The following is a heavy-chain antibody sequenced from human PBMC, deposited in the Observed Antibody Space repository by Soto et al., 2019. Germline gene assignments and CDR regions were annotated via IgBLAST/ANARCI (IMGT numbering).Heavy chain of an antibody. CDR2: ISGSGGST. J-gene: IGHJ5*02. CDR3: AKDPVQQDYYGSGSPPGWFDP. V-gene: IGHV3-23*01. D-gene: IGHD3-10*01. Sequence: GGSLRLSCAASGFTFSSDAMSWFRQAPWKWLEWVSAISGSGGSTYYADSVKGRFTISRDNSKNTLYLQMNSLRAEDTAVYYCAKDPVQQDYYGSGSPPGWFDPWGQGTPVTVSS. CDR1: GFTFSSDA.